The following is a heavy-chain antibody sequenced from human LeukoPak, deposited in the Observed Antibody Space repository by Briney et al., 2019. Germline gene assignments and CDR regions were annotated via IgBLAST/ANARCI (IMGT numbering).Heavy chain of an antibody. D-gene: IGHD3-22*01. V-gene: IGHV3-30*04. CDR2: ISDDGSNK. CDR3: ASTTYYYDSSGYYYFDY. CDR1: GFTFSSYA. J-gene: IGHJ4*02. Sequence: GGSLRLSCAASGFTFSSYAMHWVRQAPGKGLEWVAVISDDGSNKYYADSVKGRFTISRDNSKNTLYLQVNSLRAEDTAVYYCASTTYYYDSSGYYYFDYWGQGTLVTVSS.